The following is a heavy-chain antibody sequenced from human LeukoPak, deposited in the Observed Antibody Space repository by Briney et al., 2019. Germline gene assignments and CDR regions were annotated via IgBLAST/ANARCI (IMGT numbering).Heavy chain of an antibody. J-gene: IGHJ5*02. CDR3: ARDGYYDFWSGYYTNNWFDP. Sequence: GASVKVSCKASGYTFTGYYMHWARQAPGQGLEWMGWINPNSGGTNYAQKFQGRVTMTRDTSISTAYMELSRLRSDDTAVYYCARDGYYDFWSGYYTNNWFDPWGQGTLVTVSS. CDR1: GYTFTGYY. D-gene: IGHD3-3*01. CDR2: INPNSGGT. V-gene: IGHV1-2*02.